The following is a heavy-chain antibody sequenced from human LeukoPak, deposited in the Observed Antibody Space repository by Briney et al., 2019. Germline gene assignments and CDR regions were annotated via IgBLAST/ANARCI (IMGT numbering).Heavy chain of an antibody. J-gene: IGHJ3*02. D-gene: IGHD5-24*01. CDR3: ARDELAFHASDI. Sequence: PGGSLRLSXAASGFTVSSNYMSWIRQAPGKGLEWVSVIYSGGSTYYADSVKGRFTISRDNSKNKLYLQMNSLRAEDTAVYYCARDELAFHASDIWGQGTMVTVSS. V-gene: IGHV3-66*02. CDR2: IYSGGST. CDR1: GFTVSSNY.